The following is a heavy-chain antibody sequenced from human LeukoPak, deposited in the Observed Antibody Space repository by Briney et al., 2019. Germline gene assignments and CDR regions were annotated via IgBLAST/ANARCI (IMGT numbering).Heavy chain of an antibody. D-gene: IGHD1-26*01. V-gene: IGHV3-30*02. CDR2: IYYDGSNI. CDR3: ARSQSLGY. CDR1: EFTFTTYG. J-gene: IGHJ4*02. Sequence: GGSLRLSCAASEFTFTTYGMHWVRQAPGKGLEWVAFIYYDGSNIYYADYVKGRFTISRDISKNTLYLQMDSLRAEDTAMYYCARSQSLGYWGQGTLVTVSS.